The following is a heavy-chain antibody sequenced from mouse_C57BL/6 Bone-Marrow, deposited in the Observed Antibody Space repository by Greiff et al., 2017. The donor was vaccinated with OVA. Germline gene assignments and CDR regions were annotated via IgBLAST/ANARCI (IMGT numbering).Heavy chain of an antibody. J-gene: IGHJ1*03. Sequence: EVQLVESGGGLVQPGGSMKLSCVASGFTFSNYWMNWVRQSPEKGLEWVAQIRLKSDNYATHYAESVKGRFTISRDDSKSSVYLQMNNLRAEDTGIYYCTGVVSLRYFDVWGTGTTVTVSS. D-gene: IGHD1-1*01. CDR2: IRLKSDNYAT. CDR1: GFTFSNYW. CDR3: TGVVSLRYFDV. V-gene: IGHV6-3*01.